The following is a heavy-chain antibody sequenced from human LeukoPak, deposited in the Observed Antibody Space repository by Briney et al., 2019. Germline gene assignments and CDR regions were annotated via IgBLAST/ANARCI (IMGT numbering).Heavy chain of an antibody. V-gene: IGHV4-39*01. Sequence: NPSETLSLTCTVSGGSISSSSYYWGWIRPPPGKGLEWIGSIYYSGSTYYNPSLKSRVIISVDTSKNQFSLKLSSETAADTAVYYCAGHHPRNTVDFWGQGTLVTVSS. J-gene: IGHJ4*02. D-gene: IGHD2-8*02. CDR2: IYYSGST. CDR1: GGSISSSSYY. CDR3: AGHHPRNTVDF.